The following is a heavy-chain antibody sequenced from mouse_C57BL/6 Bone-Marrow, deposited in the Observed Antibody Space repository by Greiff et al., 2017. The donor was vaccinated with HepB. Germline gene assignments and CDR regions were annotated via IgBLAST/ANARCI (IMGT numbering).Heavy chain of an antibody. D-gene: IGHD1-1*01. Sequence: VKLQESGPELVKPGASVKISCKASGYAFSSSWMNWVKQRPGKGLEWIGRIYPGDGDTNYNGKFKGKATLTADKSSSTAYMQLSSLTSEDSAVYFCARGGIYYYGSSYGYFDVWGTGTTVTVSS. CDR3: ARGGIYYYGSSYGYFDV. CDR1: GYAFSSSW. CDR2: IYPGDGDT. V-gene: IGHV1-82*01. J-gene: IGHJ1*03.